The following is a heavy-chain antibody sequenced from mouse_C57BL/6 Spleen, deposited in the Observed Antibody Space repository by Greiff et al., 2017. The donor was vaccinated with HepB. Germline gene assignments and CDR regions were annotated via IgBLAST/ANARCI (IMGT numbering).Heavy chain of an antibody. CDR1: GYTFTSYW. J-gene: IGHJ4*01. D-gene: IGHD1-1*01. CDR2: IHPNSGST. CDR3: ARNYGRNYAMDY. Sequence: QVQLQQPGAELVKPGASVKLSCKASGYTFTSYWMHRVKQRPGQGLEWIGMIHPNSGSTNYNEKFKSKATLTVDKSSSTAYMQLSSLTSEDSAVYYCARNYGRNYAMDYWGQGTSVTVSS. V-gene: IGHV1-64*01.